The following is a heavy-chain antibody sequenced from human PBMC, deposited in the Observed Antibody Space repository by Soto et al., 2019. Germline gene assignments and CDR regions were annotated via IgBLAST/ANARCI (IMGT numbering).Heavy chain of an antibody. Sequence: QVQLVESGGGVVQPGRSLGLSCATSGFTFNIYGMHWVHQAPDKGLEWVAVIAHDGTNKYYGDSVKGRFTIARDNSKNTLYLQMNRLRADDTAVYYCARPPADKECDGLLRVPLDYWGQGNLVTVSS. D-gene: IGHD3-3*01. CDR3: ARPPADKECDGLLRVPLDY. CDR1: GFTFNIYG. V-gene: IGHV3-30*03. J-gene: IGHJ4*02. CDR2: IAHDGTNK.